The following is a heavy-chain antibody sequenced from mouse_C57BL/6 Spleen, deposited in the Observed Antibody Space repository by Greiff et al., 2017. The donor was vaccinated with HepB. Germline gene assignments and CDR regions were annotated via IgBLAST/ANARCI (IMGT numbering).Heavy chain of an antibody. D-gene: IGHD2-4*01. CDR3: ARDRDYDRYFDV. CDR2: ISYSGST. J-gene: IGHJ1*03. Sequence: EVKLVESGPGMVKPSQSLSLTCTVTGYSITSGYDWHWIRHFPGNKLEWMGYISYSGSTNYNPSLKSRISITHDTSKNHFFLKLNSVTTEDTATYYCARDRDYDRYFDVWGTGTTVTVSS. V-gene: IGHV3-1*01. CDR1: GYSITSGYD.